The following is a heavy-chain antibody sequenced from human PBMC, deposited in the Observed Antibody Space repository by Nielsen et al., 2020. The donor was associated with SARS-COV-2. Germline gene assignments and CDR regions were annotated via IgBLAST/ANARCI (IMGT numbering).Heavy chain of an antibody. CDR1: GASISSSDSY. Sequence: SETLSLTCTVSGASISSSDSYWTWIRQPPGKGLEWIGYIYYSGRTFYIPSLKSRVTISLDTSKNQFSLKLPSVTAADTAVYYCASLPALNNYSDSWGQGTLVTVSS. D-gene: IGHD2/OR15-2a*01. V-gene: IGHV4-30-4*01. CDR2: IYYSGRT. J-gene: IGHJ4*02. CDR3: ASLPALNNYSDS.